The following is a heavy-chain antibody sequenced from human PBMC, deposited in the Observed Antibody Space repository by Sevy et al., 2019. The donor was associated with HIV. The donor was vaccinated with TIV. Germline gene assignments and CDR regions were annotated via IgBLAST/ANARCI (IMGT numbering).Heavy chain of an antibody. CDR1: GFTVSSNY. Sequence: GGSLRLSCTASGFTVSSNYMSWVRQAPGKGLEWVSVIYSGGSTYYADSVKGRFTISRDNSKNTLYLQMNSLRAEDTAVYYCASQNYYGSGSPLYYYYYYMDVWGKGTTVTVSS. V-gene: IGHV3-53*01. CDR3: ASQNYYGSGSPLYYYYYYMDV. CDR2: IYSGGST. J-gene: IGHJ6*03. D-gene: IGHD3-10*01.